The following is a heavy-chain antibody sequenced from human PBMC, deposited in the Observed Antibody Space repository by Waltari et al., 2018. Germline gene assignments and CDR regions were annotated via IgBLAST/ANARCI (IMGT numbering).Heavy chain of an antibody. CDR3: AREWGVMVGTAGYYFDY. Sequence: EVQLVGSGGGLVKPGGSLRLSCAASGFTSSSYTMNWVRQAPGKGLYFFSSISSGSSYIFYADSVKGRFTISRDNSKNSLYLQMNSLRVEDTAVYYCAREWGVMVGTAGYYFDYWGQGSLVTVSS. CDR2: ISSGSSYI. V-gene: IGHV3-21*01. J-gene: IGHJ4*02. D-gene: IGHD3-9*01. CDR1: GFTSSSYT.